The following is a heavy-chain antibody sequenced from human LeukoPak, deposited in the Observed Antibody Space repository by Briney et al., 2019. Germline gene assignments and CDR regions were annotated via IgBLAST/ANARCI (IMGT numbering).Heavy chain of an antibody. V-gene: IGHV1-18*01. CDR1: GYPFTTYG. Sequence: SVKVSCKASGYPFTTYGISWVRKAPGQGLEWMGWVRTYNGDTNYAQRFQGRVIMTTDTSTSTVYIELRSLRSDDTAAYYCARVGYSYGYDYWGQGTLVTVSS. CDR3: ARVGYSYGYDY. D-gene: IGHD5-18*01. CDR2: VRTYNGDT. J-gene: IGHJ4*02.